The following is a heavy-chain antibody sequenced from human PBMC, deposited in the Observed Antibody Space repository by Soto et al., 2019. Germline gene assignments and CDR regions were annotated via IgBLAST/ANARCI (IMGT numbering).Heavy chain of an antibody. V-gene: IGHV1-18*01. D-gene: IGHD2-21*02. Sequence: QVQLVQSGAEVKKPGASVKVSCKASGYTFTSYGISWVRQAPGQGLEWMGWISAYNGNTNYAQKLQGRVTMTTDTPTSTASRHLRSLRSDDTAVYSCARLQFGDHDAGWFGPWGHGTAVAVSS. CDR3: ARLQFGDHDAGWFGP. CDR1: GYTFTSYG. J-gene: IGHJ5*02. CDR2: ISAYNGNT.